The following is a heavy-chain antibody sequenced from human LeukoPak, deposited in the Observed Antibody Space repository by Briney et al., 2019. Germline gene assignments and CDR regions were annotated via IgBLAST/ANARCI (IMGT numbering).Heavy chain of an antibody. CDR2: IYYSGST. J-gene: IGHJ2*01. V-gene: IGHV4-59*01. CDR3: ATTSYCSGGSCYEPKKAHWYFDL. CDR1: GVSISSYY. D-gene: IGHD2-15*01. Sequence: SETLSLTCTVSGVSISSYYWSWIRQPPGKGLEWIGYIYYSGSTNYNPSLKSRVTISVDTPKNQFSLKLSSVTAADTAVYYCATTSYCSGGSCYEPKKAHWYFDLWGRGTLVTVSS.